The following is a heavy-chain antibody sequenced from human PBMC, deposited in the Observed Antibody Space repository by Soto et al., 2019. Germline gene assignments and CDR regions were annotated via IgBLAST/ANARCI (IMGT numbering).Heavy chain of an antibody. J-gene: IGHJ4*02. V-gene: IGHV3-30*03. CDR3: ATAPHILDY. CDR2: ISYDGSNK. Sequence: LRLSCAASGFTFSSYGMHWVRQAPGKGLEWVAVISYDGSNKYYADSVKGRFTISRDNSKNTLYLQMNSLRAEDTAVYYCATAPHILDYWGLGTLVTVSS. D-gene: IGHD2-21*01. CDR1: GFTFSSYG.